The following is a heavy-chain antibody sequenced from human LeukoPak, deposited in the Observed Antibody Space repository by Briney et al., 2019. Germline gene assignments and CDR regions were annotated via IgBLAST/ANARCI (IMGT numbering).Heavy chain of an antibody. CDR2: INYSGST. J-gene: IGHJ5*02. Sequence: PSETLSLTCTVSGGSISSGAYYWSWIRQHPGKGLEWIGYINYSGSTYYNPSLKGRITLSVDTSKNQFSLRLSSVTAADTAVYYCARVRSYYGSGSYSWFDPWGQGTLVTVSS. CDR1: GGSISSGAYY. CDR3: ARVRSYYGSGSYSWFDP. D-gene: IGHD3-10*01. V-gene: IGHV4-31*03.